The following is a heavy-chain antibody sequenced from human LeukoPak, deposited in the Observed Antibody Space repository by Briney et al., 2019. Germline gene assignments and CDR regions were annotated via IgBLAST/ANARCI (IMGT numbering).Heavy chain of an antibody. V-gene: IGHV3-30*18. D-gene: IGHD6-13*01. J-gene: IGHJ6*02. CDR3: AKDLSSSWSSYYGMDL. Sequence: GGCLRLSCAASGFTFSSYGMHWVRQAPGKGLEWGVVISYDGSNKYYADSVKGRFTISRDNSKNTVYLQMNSLSAEDTAVYSSAKDLSSSWSSYYGMDLWGQGTPVTVSS. CDR1: GFTFSSYG. CDR2: ISYDGSNK.